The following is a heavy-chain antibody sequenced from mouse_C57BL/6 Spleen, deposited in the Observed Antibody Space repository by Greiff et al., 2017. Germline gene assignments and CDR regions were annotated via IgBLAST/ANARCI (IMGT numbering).Heavy chain of an antibody. CDR2: IDPEDGET. D-gene: IGHD4-1*01. V-gene: IGHV14-2*01. CDR1: GFNIKDYY. J-gene: IGHJ2*01. Sequence: VQLQQSGAELVKPGASVKLSCTASGFNIKDYYMHWVKQRTEQGLEWIGRIDPEDGETKYAPKFQDKATITADTSSNTAYLQLSSLTSEDTAVYYCVPNWDYCGYWGQGTTLTVSS. CDR3: VPNWDYCGY.